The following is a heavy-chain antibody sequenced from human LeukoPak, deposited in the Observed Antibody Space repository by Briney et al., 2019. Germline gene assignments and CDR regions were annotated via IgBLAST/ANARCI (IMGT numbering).Heavy chain of an antibody. V-gene: IGHV3-73*01. CDR3: TSHYGSGGYYQIY. Sequence: GGSLRLSCAASGFTFSGSAMHWVRQASGKGLEWVGRIRSKANNYATAYAASVEGRFTVSRDDSKNTAYLQMNSLKTEDTAMYYCTSHYGSGGYYQIYWGQGILVTVSS. J-gene: IGHJ4*02. D-gene: IGHD3-10*01. CDR2: IRSKANNYAT. CDR1: GFTFSGSA.